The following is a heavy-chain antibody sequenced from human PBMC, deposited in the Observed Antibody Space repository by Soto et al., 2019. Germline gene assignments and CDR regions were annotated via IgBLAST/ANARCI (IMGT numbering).Heavy chain of an antibody. CDR2: IWYDGSNK. CDR1: GFTFSSYG. Sequence: QVQLVESGGGVVQPGRSLRLSCAASGFTFSSYGMHWVRQAPGKGLEWVAVIWYDGSNKYYADSVKGRFTISRDNSKNTLSLQMNGLRAEDTAVYYCARGRDYVWGSYRYTGGVDYWGQGTLVTVSS. D-gene: IGHD3-16*02. V-gene: IGHV3-33*01. CDR3: ARGRDYVWGSYRYTGGVDY. J-gene: IGHJ4*02.